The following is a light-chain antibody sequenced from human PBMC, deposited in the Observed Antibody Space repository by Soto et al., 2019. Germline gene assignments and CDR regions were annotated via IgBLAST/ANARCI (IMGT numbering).Light chain of an antibody. Sequence: EIVLTQSPGTLSLSPGERATLSCRASQSVSSTYLAWYQQKPGQAPRLLIYGASSRATGIPDRFSGSGSATAFSLTISTLEPEDFPVYYCQQYGSSPPYTFGQGHQLEIK. V-gene: IGKV3-20*01. CDR2: GAS. CDR3: QQYGSSPPYT. CDR1: QSVSSTY. J-gene: IGKJ2*01.